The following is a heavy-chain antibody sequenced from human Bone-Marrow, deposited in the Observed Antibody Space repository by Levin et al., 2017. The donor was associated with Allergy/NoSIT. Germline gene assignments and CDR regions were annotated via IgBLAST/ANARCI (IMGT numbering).Heavy chain of an antibody. J-gene: IGHJ4*02. Sequence: GESLKISCKASGYTFTSYYMHWVRQAPGQGLEWMGIINPSGGSTSYAQKFQGRVTMTRDTSTSTVYMELSSLRSEDTAVYYCARDRGSSTNTEYYFDYWGQGTLVTVSS. V-gene: IGHV1-46*01. CDR2: INPSGGST. CDR3: ARDRGSSTNTEYYFDY. CDR1: GYTFTSYY. D-gene: IGHD5/OR15-5a*01.